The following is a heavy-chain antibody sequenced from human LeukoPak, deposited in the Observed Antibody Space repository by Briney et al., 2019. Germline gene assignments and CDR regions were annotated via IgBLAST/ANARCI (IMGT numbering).Heavy chain of an antibody. CDR2: INPNSGGT. CDR3: ARDARYDILTGYPDY. CDR1: GYTFTDYY. Sequence: ASVKGSCKASGYTFTDYYMHWVRQAPGQGLEWMGWINPNSGGTNYAQKFQGRVTMTRDTSISTAYMELSRLSSDDTVVYYCARDARYDILTGYPDYWGQGTLVTVSS. V-gene: IGHV1-2*02. J-gene: IGHJ4*02. D-gene: IGHD3-9*01.